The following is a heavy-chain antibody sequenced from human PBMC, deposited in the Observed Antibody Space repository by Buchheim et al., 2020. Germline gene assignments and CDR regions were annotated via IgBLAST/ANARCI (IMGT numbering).Heavy chain of an antibody. V-gene: IGHV1-46*01. CDR1: GYTFSDYY. D-gene: IGHD2-21*01. CDR2: ISPRGGRA. Sequence: QVQLVQSGAEVMRPGASVKVSCKASGYTFSDYYINWVRQAPGQGLEWMGIISPRGGRANYAQKFQGRVSMPTDTSTSTAYMELSSLTSEDTAVYYCARDDYSYYFMDVWGKGTT. J-gene: IGHJ6*03. CDR3: ARDDYSYYFMDV.